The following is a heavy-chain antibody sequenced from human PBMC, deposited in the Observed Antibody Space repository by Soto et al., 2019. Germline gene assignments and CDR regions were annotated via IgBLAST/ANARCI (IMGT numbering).Heavy chain of an antibody. V-gene: IGHV4-61*01. J-gene: IGHJ4*02. CDR2: VFHTGTT. D-gene: IGHD2-2*01. Sequence: QVQLLQSDPGLMKPSETLSLTCTVSGGSISLERFYWTWVRQAPGNGLEWIGYVFHTGTTRYHPSLGVRATISVATSRNQFSLELRSLTAADTAVYFCAREFSDANINYFDFWGQGILVPVT. CDR3: AREFSDANINYFDF. CDR1: GGSISLERFY.